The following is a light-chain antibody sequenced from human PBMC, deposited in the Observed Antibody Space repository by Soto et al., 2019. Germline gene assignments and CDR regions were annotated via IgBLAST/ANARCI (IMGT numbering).Light chain of an antibody. CDR2: EVS. CDR3: SSYTSSSTRV. Sequence: QSALTQPGSVSGSPGQSITISCTGTSSDVGGYNYVSWYQQHPGKAPKLMIYEVSNRPSGVSNRFSGSKSGNTASLTISGLQAEDEADYYCSSYTSSSTRVFGTGTKLTV. CDR1: SSDVGGYNY. V-gene: IGLV2-14*01. J-gene: IGLJ1*01.